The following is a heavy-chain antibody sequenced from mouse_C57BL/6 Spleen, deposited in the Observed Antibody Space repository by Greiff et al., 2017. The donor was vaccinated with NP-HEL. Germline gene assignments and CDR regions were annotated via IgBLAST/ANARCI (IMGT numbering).Heavy chain of an antibody. CDR2: IDPSDSYT. Sequence: QVQLQQSGAELVKPGASVKLSCKASGYTFTSYWMQWVKQRPGQGLEWIGEIDPSDSYTNYNQKFKGKATLTVDTSSSTAYMQLSSLTSEDSAVYYCARRGTTRVFAYWGQGTLVTVSA. CDR3: ARRGTTRVFAY. D-gene: IGHD1-1*01. V-gene: IGHV1-50*01. CDR1: GYTFTSYW. J-gene: IGHJ3*01.